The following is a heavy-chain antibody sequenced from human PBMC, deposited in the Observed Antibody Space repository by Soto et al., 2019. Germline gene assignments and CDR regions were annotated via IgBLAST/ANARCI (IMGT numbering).Heavy chain of an antibody. J-gene: IGHJ4*02. V-gene: IGHV1-69*01. Sequence: QVQLVQSGAEVKKPGSSVKVSCKASGGTFSSYSINWVRQAPGQGLEWMGEIIPILGTANYAQKFQGRVTLTADESTSTAYMELGSLRSEDTAVYYCARDGGRHSGGIDYWGQGTLVTVSS. D-gene: IGHD1-26*01. CDR2: IIPILGTA. CDR3: ARDGGRHSGGIDY. CDR1: GGTFSSYS.